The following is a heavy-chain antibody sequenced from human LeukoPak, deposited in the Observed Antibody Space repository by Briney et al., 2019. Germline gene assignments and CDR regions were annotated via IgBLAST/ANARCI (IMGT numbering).Heavy chain of an antibody. J-gene: IGHJ4*02. CDR3: AAEGGGYNWIQY. CDR2: IRQDGSEK. Sequence: GGSLRLSCAASGFTFSSYWMSWVRQAPGKGLEWVANIRQDGSEKYYVDSVKGRFTISRDNAKNSLYLQMNSLRAEDAAVYYCAAEGGGYNWIQYWGQGTLVTVSS. CDR1: GFTFSSYW. D-gene: IGHD1-20*01. V-gene: IGHV3-7*01.